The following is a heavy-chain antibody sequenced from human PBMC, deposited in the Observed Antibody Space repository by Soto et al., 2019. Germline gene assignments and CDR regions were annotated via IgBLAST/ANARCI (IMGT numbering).Heavy chain of an antibody. J-gene: IGHJ4*02. V-gene: IGHV3-23*01. CDR2: ISGSGDST. CDR1: GLTFSTYA. CDR3: AKERSSGWSLDY. D-gene: IGHD6-19*01. Sequence: EVQLLESGGGLVQPGGSLRLSCAASGLTFSTYAMNWVRQAPGKGLEWVSGISGSGDSTYYADSVKGRFTVSRDNSKNTLYLQINSLRAEDTAVCYCAKERSSGWSLDYWGPGTLVSVSS.